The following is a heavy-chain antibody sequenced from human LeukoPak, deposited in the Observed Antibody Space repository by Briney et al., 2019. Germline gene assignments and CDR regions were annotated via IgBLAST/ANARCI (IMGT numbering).Heavy chain of an antibody. J-gene: IGHJ5*02. CDR1: GYTFTSYA. CDR2: INAGNGNT. Sequence: ASVKVSCKASGYTFTSYAMHWVRQAPGQRLEGMGWINAGNGNTKYSQKFQGRVTITRDTSASTAYMELSSLRSEDTAVYYCARDEEVMSWFDPWGQGTLVTVSS. D-gene: IGHD3-16*01. CDR3: ARDEEVMSWFDP. V-gene: IGHV1-3*01.